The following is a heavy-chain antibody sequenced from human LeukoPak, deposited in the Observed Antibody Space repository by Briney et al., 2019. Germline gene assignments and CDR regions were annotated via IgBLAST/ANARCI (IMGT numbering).Heavy chain of an antibody. V-gene: IGHV3-74*01. CDR2: INSDGSST. J-gene: IGHJ4*02. D-gene: IGHD3-10*01. Sequence: PGGSLRLSCAASGFTFSSYWIHWVRQAPGKGLVWVSRINSDGSSTSYADSVKGRFTSSRDNAKNTLYLQMNSLRAEDTAVYYCANGYGSGGIDYWGQGTLVTVSS. CDR3: ANGYGSGGIDY. CDR1: GFTFSSYW.